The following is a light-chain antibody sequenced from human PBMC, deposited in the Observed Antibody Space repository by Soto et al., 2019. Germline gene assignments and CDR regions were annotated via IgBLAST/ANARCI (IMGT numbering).Light chain of an antibody. Sequence: QPVLTQPPSVSGAPGQRVTISCTGSSSNIGAGYDVHWYQQIPGRAPKLLIYANSNRPSGVPDRFSGSRSGTSASLAITGLQAEDEADYSCQSYDNSLSGFYVFGTGTKLTVL. J-gene: IGLJ1*01. CDR2: ANS. V-gene: IGLV1-40*01. CDR3: QSYDNSLSGFYV. CDR1: SSNIGAGYD.